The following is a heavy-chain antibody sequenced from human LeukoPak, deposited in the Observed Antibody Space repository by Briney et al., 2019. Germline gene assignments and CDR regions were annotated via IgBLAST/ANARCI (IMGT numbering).Heavy chain of an antibody. CDR3: ARVSPFYETYYYGSGSYGNNWFDP. CDR2: IYYSGST. CDR1: GGSISSYY. J-gene: IGHJ5*02. V-gene: IGHV4-59*01. Sequence: SETLSLTCTVSGGSISSYYWSWIRQPPGKGLEWIGYIYYSGSTNYNPSLKSRVTISVDTSKNQFSLKLSSVTAADTAVYYCARVSPFYETYYYGSGSYGNNWFDPWGQGTLVTVSS. D-gene: IGHD3-10*01.